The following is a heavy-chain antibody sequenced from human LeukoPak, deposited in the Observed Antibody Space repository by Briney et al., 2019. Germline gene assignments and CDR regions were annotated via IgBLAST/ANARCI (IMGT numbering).Heavy chain of an antibody. CDR3: ARGLVSGGSYSVGWFDP. D-gene: IGHD1-26*01. J-gene: IGHJ5*02. CDR1: GGSFSGYY. V-gene: IGHV4-34*01. CDR2: INHSGST. Sequence: SETLSLTCAVYGGSFSGYYWSWIRQPPGKGLEWIGEINHSGSTNYNPSLKSRVTISVDTSKNQFSLNLSSVTAADTAVYYCARGLVSGGSYSVGWFDPWGQGTLVTVSS.